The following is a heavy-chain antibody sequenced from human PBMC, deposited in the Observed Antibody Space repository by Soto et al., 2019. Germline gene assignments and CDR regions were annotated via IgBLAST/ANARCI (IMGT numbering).Heavy chain of an antibody. Sequence: QVQLQESGPGLEKPSQTLSLTCTVSGGSISGGVYYWSWIRQPPGKGLEWIGYIFDSGSTYYNPSLKSRVTISVDTSKNQFSLRLSSVTAADTAVYYCAREIIPLTTDWYFDLWGRGTLVTVSS. V-gene: IGHV4-30-4*01. CDR3: AREIIPLTTDWYFDL. D-gene: IGHD4-17*01. CDR1: GGSISGGVYY. CDR2: IFDSGST. J-gene: IGHJ2*01.